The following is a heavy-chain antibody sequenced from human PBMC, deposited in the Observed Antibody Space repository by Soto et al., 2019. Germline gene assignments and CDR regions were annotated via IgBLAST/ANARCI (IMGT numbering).Heavy chain of an antibody. D-gene: IGHD3-9*01. CDR2: IIPIFGTT. V-gene: IGHV1-69*06. J-gene: IGHJ4*02. CDR3: ARSYFDGTGFYLYYFDL. Sequence: QMQLVQSGAEVKKPGSSVKVSCRASGGTFSNHAINWVRQAPGHGLEWLGGIIPIFGTTNYAQKFQDRVTITADRSTTTVYMDLASLTSEDTAVYYCARSYFDGTGFYLYYFDLWGQGTLVTVSS. CDR1: GGTFSNHA.